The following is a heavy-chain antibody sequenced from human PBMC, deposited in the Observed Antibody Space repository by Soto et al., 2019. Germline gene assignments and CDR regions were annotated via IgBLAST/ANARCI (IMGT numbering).Heavy chain of an antibody. CDR3: ARDLTTEPYYYYYGMDV. CDR1: GFTLSSYG. J-gene: IGHJ6*02. V-gene: IGHV3-33*01. CDR2: IWYDGSNK. D-gene: IGHD3-22*01. Sequence: QVQLVESGGGVVQPGRSLRLSCAESGFTLSSYGMHWVRQAPGKGLEWVAVIWYDGSNKYYADSVKGRFTISRDNSKNTLYLQMNSLRAEDTAVYYCARDLTTEPYYYYYGMDVWGQGTTVTVSS.